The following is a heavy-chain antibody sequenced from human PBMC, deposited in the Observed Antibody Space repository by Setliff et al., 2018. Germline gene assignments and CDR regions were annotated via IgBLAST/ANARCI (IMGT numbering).Heavy chain of an antibody. Sequence: SETLSLTCSVSGGSISSSRYSWGWIRQTPGKGLEWIGSVYYSGYTYYNPSLQSRVTISVDMSKNQFSMKLTSVTAADTAVYYCARVDFTMIQGVLGLWGQGTLVTV. V-gene: IGHV4-39*07. CDR3: ARVDFTMIQGVLGL. D-gene: IGHD3-10*01. CDR2: VYYSGYT. J-gene: IGHJ1*01. CDR1: GGSISSSRYS.